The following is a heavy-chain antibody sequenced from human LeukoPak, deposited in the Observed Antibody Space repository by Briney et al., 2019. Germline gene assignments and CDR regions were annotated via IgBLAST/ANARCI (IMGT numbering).Heavy chain of an antibody. Sequence: APVKVSCKASGYIFMSYGISWVRQAPGQRLEWMGWINAGNGNTKYSQKFQDRVTITRDTSASTAYMELSSLRSEDTAIYYCARLAVSDSYDAFDIWGQGTLITVSS. CDR2: INAGNGNT. CDR1: GYIFMSYG. CDR3: ARLAVSDSYDAFDI. D-gene: IGHD6-19*01. V-gene: IGHV1-3*01. J-gene: IGHJ3*02.